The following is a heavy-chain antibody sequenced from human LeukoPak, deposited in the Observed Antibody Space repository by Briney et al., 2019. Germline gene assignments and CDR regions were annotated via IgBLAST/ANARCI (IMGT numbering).Heavy chain of an antibody. Sequence: GASVKVSCKASGYTFTSYGISWVRQAPGQGLEWMGWISAYNGNTNYAQKLQGRVTMTTDTSTSTAYMELRSLRSDDTAVYYCARVLTTIFGRSPTYFDYWGQGTLVTVSS. CDR3: ARVLTTIFGRSPTYFDY. D-gene: IGHD3-3*01. CDR1: GYTFTSYG. J-gene: IGHJ4*02. V-gene: IGHV1-18*01. CDR2: ISAYNGNT.